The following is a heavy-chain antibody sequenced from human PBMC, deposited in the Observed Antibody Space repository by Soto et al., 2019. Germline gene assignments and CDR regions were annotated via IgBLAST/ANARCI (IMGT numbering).Heavy chain of an antibody. Sequence: GGSLRLSCAASEFTFSHYAMSLVRQAPWPVLEWVSAISYGGGTTYYADSVKGRFTISRDNSKNTLYLQMNSLRAEDTAVYYCAKNPGYYYDSTGYHFDYWGQGTLVTVSS. D-gene: IGHD3-22*01. CDR1: EFTFSHYA. CDR3: AKNPGYYYDSTGYHFDY. V-gene: IGHV3-23*01. J-gene: IGHJ4*02. CDR2: ISYGGGTT.